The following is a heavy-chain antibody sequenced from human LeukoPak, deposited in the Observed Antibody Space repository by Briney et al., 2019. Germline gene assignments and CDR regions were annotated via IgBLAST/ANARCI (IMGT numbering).Heavy chain of an antibody. CDR1: GYSFTSYW. CDR2: IDPSDSYT. D-gene: IGHD2-15*01. CDR3: AGGGYYYYGMDV. Sequence: GESLKISCKGSGYSFTSYWISWARQMPGKGLEWMGRIDPSDSYTNYSPSFQGHVTISADKSISTAYLQWSSLRASDTAMYYCAGGGYYYYGMDVWGQGTTVTVSS. J-gene: IGHJ6*02. V-gene: IGHV5-10-1*01.